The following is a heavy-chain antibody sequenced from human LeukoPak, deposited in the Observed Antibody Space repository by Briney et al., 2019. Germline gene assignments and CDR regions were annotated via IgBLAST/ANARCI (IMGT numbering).Heavy chain of an antibody. Sequence: SVKVSCKASGGTFSSYAISWVRQAPGQGLEWMGRIIPILGIANYAQKFQGRVTITADKSTSTAYMELSSLRSEDTAVYYYAGAIVVVVAATPSPYYYYGMDVWGQGTTVTVSS. CDR2: IIPILGIA. CDR1: GGTFSSYA. CDR3: AGAIVVVVAATPSPYYYYGMDV. J-gene: IGHJ6*02. D-gene: IGHD2-15*01. V-gene: IGHV1-69*04.